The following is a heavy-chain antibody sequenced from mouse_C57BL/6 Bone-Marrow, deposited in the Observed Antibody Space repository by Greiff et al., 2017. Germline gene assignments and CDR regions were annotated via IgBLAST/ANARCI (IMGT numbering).Heavy chain of an antibody. CDR2: ISSGSSTI. Sequence: DVQLQESGGGLVKPGGSLKLSCEASGFTFSDYGMHWVRQAPEKGLEWVAYISSGSSTIYYADTVKGRFTISRDNAKNTLVLQMTSLRSEDTAMFYCARESSDYFDYWGQGTTLTVSS. CDR1: GFTFSDYG. V-gene: IGHV5-17*01. CDR3: ARESSDYFDY. D-gene: IGHD1-1*01. J-gene: IGHJ2*01.